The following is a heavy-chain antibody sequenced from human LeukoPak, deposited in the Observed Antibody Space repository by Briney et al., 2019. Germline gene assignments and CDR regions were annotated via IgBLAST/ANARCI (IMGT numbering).Heavy chain of an antibody. Sequence: SETLSLTCTVPGGPISSYYWSSIRQPAGKGLEWIGRIYTSGSTHYNPSLKSRVTMSVDTSKNQFSLKLSSVTAADTAVYYCARDGGYGGYDYLAVGYYFDYWGQGTLVTVSS. CDR3: ARDGGYGGYDYLAVGYYFDY. V-gene: IGHV4-4*07. CDR2: IYTSGST. CDR1: GGPISSYY. J-gene: IGHJ4*02. D-gene: IGHD5-12*01.